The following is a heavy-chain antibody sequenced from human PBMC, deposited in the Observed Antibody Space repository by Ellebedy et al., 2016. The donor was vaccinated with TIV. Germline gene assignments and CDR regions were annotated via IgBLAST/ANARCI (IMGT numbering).Heavy chain of an antibody. Sequence: GGSLRLSCAASGFTVSSNYMTWVRQAPGKGLKWVSVIYSGGSTYYADSVMGRFTISRDNSKNTLYLQMNSLRAEDTAVYYCARDLGYCSGGSCTREPEAGYFDYWGQGTLVTVSS. CDR1: GFTVSSNY. V-gene: IGHV3-53*05. D-gene: IGHD2-15*01. CDR2: IYSGGST. CDR3: ARDLGYCSGGSCTREPEAGYFDY. J-gene: IGHJ4*02.